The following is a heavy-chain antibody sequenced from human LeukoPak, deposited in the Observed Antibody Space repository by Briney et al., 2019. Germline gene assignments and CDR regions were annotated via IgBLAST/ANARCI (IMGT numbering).Heavy chain of an antibody. J-gene: IGHJ5*02. V-gene: IGHV4-38-2*02. CDR2: IYHGGNT. Sequence: PSETLSLTCTVSGYSISSPYYWAWIRQPPGRGLEWIASIYHGGNTYYNPSLESRVTISVDTSKNQFSLKLSSVTAADTAVYYCARPVVRGVIGWFDPWGQGTLVTVSS. D-gene: IGHD3-10*01. CDR1: GYSISSPYY. CDR3: ARPVVRGVIGWFDP.